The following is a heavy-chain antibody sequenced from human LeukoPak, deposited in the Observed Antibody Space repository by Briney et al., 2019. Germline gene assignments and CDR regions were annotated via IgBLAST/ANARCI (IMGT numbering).Heavy chain of an antibody. D-gene: IGHD5-24*01. CDR2: INWNGGST. J-gene: IGHJ6*03. CDR1: GFTFDDYG. CDR3: ARDGTKGNPRWLQPYYYYYYMDV. Sequence: PGGSLRLSCAASGFTFDDYGMSWVRQAPGKGLEWVSGINWNGGSTGYADSVKGRFTISRDNAKNSLYLQMNNLRAEDTGIYYCARDGTKGNPRWLQPYYYYYYMDVWGKGTTVTVSS. V-gene: IGHV3-20*04.